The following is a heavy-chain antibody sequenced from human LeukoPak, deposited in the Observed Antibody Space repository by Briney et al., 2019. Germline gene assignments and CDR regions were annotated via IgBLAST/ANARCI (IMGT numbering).Heavy chain of an antibody. J-gene: IGHJ3*02. Sequence: ASVKVSCKASGYTFTSYYMHWVRQAPGQGLEWMGIINPSGGSTSYAQKFQGRVTMTRDTSTSTVYMELSSLRSEDTAVYYCARGEGSYYYDRARATYVFDAFDIWGQGTMVTVSS. CDR3: ARGEGSYYYDRARATYVFDAFDI. CDR2: INPSGGST. CDR1: GYTFTSYY. D-gene: IGHD3-22*01. V-gene: IGHV1-46*01.